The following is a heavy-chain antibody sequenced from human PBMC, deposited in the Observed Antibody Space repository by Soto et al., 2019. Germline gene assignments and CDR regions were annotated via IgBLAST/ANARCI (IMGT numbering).Heavy chain of an antibody. J-gene: IGHJ4*02. CDR3: VVDTSGLLDY. Sequence: GGSLRLSCAASGFTFSSNGMHWVRQAPDKGLEWVAVIWYDGNKKYYGDSVRGRFTISRDNSKNTLYLEMNSLRAEDTAVYYCVVDTSGLLDYWGQGTQVTVSS. V-gene: IGHV3-33*03. CDR1: GFTFSSNG. D-gene: IGHD3-22*01. CDR2: IWYDGNKK.